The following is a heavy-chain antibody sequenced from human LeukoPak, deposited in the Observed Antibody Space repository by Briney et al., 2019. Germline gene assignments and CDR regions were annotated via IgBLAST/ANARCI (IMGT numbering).Heavy chain of an antibody. CDR1: GYTFTGYY. J-gene: IGHJ6*02. V-gene: IGHV1-2*02. D-gene: IGHD2-2*01. CDR2: INPNSGGT. Sequence: ASVKVSCKASGYTFTGYYMHWVRQAPGQGLEWMGWINPNSGGTNYAQKFQGRVTMTRDTSISAAYMELSRLRSDDTAVYYCARSPMRSSTSCCVPGDVWGQGTTVTVSS. CDR3: ARSPMRSSTSCCVPGDV.